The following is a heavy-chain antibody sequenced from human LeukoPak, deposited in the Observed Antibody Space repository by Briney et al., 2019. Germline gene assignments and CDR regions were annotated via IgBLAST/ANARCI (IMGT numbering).Heavy chain of an antibody. J-gene: IGHJ5*02. V-gene: IGHV4-34*01. CDR3: ARGADPGWFDP. Sequence: SETLSLTCAACGGSFSGYYWSWIRQPPGKGLEWIGEINHSGSTNYNPSLKSRVTISVDTSKNQFSLKLSSVTAADTAVYYCARGADPGWFDPWGQGTLVTVSS. CDR2: INHSGST. CDR1: GGSFSGYY.